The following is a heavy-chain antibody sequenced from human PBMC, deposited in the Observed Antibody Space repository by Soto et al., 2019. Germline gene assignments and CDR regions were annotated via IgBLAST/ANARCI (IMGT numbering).Heavy chain of an antibody. V-gene: IGHV1-18*04. CDR2: ISAYNENT. Sequence: QIQLVQSGDEVKKPGASVKVSCKTSGYTFADHGISWVRQAPGQGLEWVGWISAYNENTEYAQKFQGRVTMTTDKSTRTAYMELRGLTSDDTAVYYCAKDRPRLPQNLVDVYWGQGTLVTVSS. J-gene: IGHJ4*02. D-gene: IGHD3-16*02. CDR1: GYTFADHG. CDR3: AKDRPRLPQNLVDVY.